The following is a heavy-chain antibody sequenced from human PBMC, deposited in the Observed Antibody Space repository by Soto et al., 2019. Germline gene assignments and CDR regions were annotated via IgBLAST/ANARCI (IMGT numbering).Heavy chain of an antibody. CDR2: IYYSGST. CDR1: GGSISSYY. V-gene: IGHV4-59*01. Sequence: QVQLQESGPGLVKPSETLSLTCTVSGGSISSYYWSWIRQPPGKGLEWIGYIYYSGSTDYNPSLKSRVTLSVDTSKNQFSLELSSVTAADTAVYYCASVLCGRGPSFDPWGQGTLVTVSS. D-gene: IGHD2-21*01. CDR3: ASVLCGRGPSFDP. J-gene: IGHJ5*02.